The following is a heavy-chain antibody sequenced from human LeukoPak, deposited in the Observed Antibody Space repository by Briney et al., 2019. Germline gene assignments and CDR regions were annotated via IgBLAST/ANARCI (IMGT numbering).Heavy chain of an antibody. D-gene: IGHD6-6*01. V-gene: IGHV1-69*10. Sequence: GASVKVSCKASGGTFSSYAISWVRQAPGQGLEWMGWIIPILGIANYAQKFQGRVTITADKSTSTAYMELSSLRSEDTAVYYCARDLDVYTGSSSLVHNWFDPWGQGTLVTVSS. CDR3: ARDLDVYTGSSSLVHNWFDP. CDR1: GGTFSSYA. CDR2: IIPILGIA. J-gene: IGHJ5*02.